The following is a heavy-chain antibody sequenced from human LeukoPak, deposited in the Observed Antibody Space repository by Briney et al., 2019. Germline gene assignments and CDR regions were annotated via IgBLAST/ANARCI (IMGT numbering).Heavy chain of an antibody. J-gene: IGHJ4*02. V-gene: IGHV3-30-3*01. CDR2: ISYDGSNK. D-gene: IGHD3/OR15-3a*01. CDR3: AKAHGVFGPVDV. Sequence: GGSLRLSCAASGFTFSSYAMHWVRQAPGKGLEWVAVISYDGSNKYYADSVKGRFTISRDNSKNTLYLQMNSLRAEDTAVYYCAKAHGVFGPVDVWGQGTLVTVSS. CDR1: GFTFSSYA.